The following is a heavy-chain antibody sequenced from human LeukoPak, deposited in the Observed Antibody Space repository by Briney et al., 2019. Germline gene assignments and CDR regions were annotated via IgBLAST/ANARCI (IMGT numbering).Heavy chain of an antibody. V-gene: IGHV3-48*03. D-gene: IGHD6-6*01. Sequence: GGSLRLSCAASGFTFNSYETNWVRQAPGKGLEWVSYISSSGSTIYYADSVKGRFTISRDNAKNSLYLQMNSLRAEDTAIYYCARVYSSSSGKGMDVWGQGTTVTVSS. CDR3: ARVYSSSSGKGMDV. CDR2: ISSSGSTI. CDR1: GFTFNSYE. J-gene: IGHJ6*02.